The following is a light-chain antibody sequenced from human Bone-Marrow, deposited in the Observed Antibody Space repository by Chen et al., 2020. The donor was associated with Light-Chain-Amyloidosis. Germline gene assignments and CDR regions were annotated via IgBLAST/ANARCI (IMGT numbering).Light chain of an antibody. Sequence: IQMTQSPSAHFASVGDRVTLTRRASQGIRYKLAWYQQKPGKVPKLLIFDTSFLESGIPSRFSGIGSRTDFTLTISSLQPEDVATYYCQECGNGPWTFGQGTKLEI. J-gene: IGKJ1*01. CDR3: QECGNGPWT. CDR2: DTS. CDR1: QGIRYK. V-gene: IGKV1-27*01.